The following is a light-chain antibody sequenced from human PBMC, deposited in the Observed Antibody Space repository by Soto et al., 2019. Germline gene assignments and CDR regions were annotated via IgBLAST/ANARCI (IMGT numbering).Light chain of an antibody. J-gene: IGKJ2*01. CDR3: QQDGSSPPYT. CDR1: QSVSSSY. V-gene: IGKV3-20*01. CDR2: GAS. Sequence: EIVLTQSPGTLSLSPGERATLSCRASQSVSSSYLAWYQHKPGQAPRLLIYGASSSATGIPDRFSGSGSGTDFTLTISRLEPEDFAVYECQQDGSSPPYTFGQGTKLEIK.